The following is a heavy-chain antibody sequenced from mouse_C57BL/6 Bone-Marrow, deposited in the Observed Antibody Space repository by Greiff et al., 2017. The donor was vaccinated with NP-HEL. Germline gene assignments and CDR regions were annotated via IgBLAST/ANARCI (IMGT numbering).Heavy chain of an antibody. J-gene: IGHJ2*01. CDR3: ARGGLLRY. CDR1: GYAFTNYL. D-gene: IGHD1-1*01. Sequence: VQVVESGAELVRPGTSVKVSCKASGYAFTNYLIEWVKQRPGQGLEWIGVINPGSGGTNYNEKFKGKATLTADKSSSTAYMQLSSLTSEDSAVYFCARGGLLRYWGQGTTLTVSS. V-gene: IGHV1-54*01. CDR2: INPGSGGT.